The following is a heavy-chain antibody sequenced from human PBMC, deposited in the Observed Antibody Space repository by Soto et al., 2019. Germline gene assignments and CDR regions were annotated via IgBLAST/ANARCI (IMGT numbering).Heavy chain of an antibody. CDR1: GGTFSSYA. Sequence: SVKVSCKASGGTFSSYAISWVRQAPGQGLEWMGGIIPIFGTANYAQKFQGRVTITADESTSTAYMELSSLRSEDTAVYYCARVVPDPIVGIVGASAFDIWGQGTMVT. V-gene: IGHV1-69*13. J-gene: IGHJ3*02. D-gene: IGHD1-26*01. CDR2: IIPIFGTA. CDR3: ARVVPDPIVGIVGASAFDI.